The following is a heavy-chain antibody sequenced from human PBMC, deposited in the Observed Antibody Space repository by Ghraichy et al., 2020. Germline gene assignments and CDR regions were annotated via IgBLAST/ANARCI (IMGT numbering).Heavy chain of an antibody. CDR3: ARRPSSWYVMNSQGRSNYFDY. D-gene: IGHD6-13*01. Sequence: SETLSLTCAVYGGSFSGYYWSWIRQPPGKGLEWIGEINHSGSTNYNPSLKSRVTISVDTSKNQFSLKLSSVTAADTAVYYCARRPSSWYVMNSQGRSNYFDYWGQGTLVTVSS. V-gene: IGHV4-34*01. J-gene: IGHJ4*02. CDR2: INHSGST. CDR1: GGSFSGYY.